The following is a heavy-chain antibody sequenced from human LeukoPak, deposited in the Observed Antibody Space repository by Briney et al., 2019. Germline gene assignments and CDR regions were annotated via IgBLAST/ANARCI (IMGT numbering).Heavy chain of an antibody. CDR3: AFRTVRSTIEYFQY. Sequence: SVKLSCKASGGTFTSYAVNWVRQAPGQGIEWMGGIIPMFGTANYAQNFQGRVTITADESTSTAYMELSSLRSDDTAVYYCAFRTVRSTIEYFQYWGLGTLVTVSS. D-gene: IGHD1-26*01. CDR1: GGTFTSYA. CDR2: IIPMFGTA. J-gene: IGHJ1*01. V-gene: IGHV1-69*01.